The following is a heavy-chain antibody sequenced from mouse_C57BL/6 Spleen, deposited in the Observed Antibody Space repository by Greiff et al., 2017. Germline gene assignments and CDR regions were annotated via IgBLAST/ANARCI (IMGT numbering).Heavy chain of an antibody. CDR1: GFTFSSYA. Sequence: EVKLMESGEGLVKPGGSLKLSCAASGFTFSSYAMSWVRQTPEKRLEWVAYISSGGDYIYYADTVKGRFTISRDNARNTLYLQMSSLKSEDTAMYYCTRDRGTTVVAHYYAMDYWGQGTSVTVSS. D-gene: IGHD1-1*01. CDR2: ISSGGDYI. V-gene: IGHV5-9-1*02. CDR3: TRDRGTTVVAHYYAMDY. J-gene: IGHJ4*01.